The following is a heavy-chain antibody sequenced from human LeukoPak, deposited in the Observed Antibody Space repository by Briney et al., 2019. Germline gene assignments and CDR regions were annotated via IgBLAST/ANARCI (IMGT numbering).Heavy chain of an antibody. CDR3: ARGSGWFLY. Sequence: GGSLRLSCAASGFTFGNHLMSWVRQAPGKGLEWVATIKEDGSEKYYVDSVKGRFTISRDNAKSSLYLQMNSLRAEDMAVYYCARGSGWFLYWGQGTLVTVSS. J-gene: IGHJ4*02. CDR2: IKEDGSEK. D-gene: IGHD6-19*01. V-gene: IGHV3-7*04. CDR1: GFTFGNHL.